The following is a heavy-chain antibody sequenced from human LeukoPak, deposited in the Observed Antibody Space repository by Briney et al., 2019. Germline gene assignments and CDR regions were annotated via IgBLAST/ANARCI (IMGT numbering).Heavy chain of an antibody. Sequence: SVKVSCKASGGTFSSYTISWVRQAPGQGLEWMGRIIPILGIANYAQKFQGRVTITADKSTSTAYMELSSLRSEDTAVYYCTRSYGEYSSSPFDYWGQGTLVTVSS. CDR1: GGTFSSYT. D-gene: IGHD6-6*01. CDR3: TRSYGEYSSSPFDY. CDR2: IIPILGIA. V-gene: IGHV1-69*02. J-gene: IGHJ4*02.